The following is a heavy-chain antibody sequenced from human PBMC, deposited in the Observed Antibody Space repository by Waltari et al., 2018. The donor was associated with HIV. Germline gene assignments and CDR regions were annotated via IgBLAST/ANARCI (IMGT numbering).Heavy chain of an antibody. J-gene: IGHJ2*01. D-gene: IGHD2-15*01. CDR2: LIPVVGTT. V-gene: IGHV1-69*01. CDR1: GGTFNNYA. Sequence: QVQLVQSGAEVKKPGSSVKVSCKASGGTFNNYAITWVRQAPGQGLEWMGGLIPVVGTTNYAQTFQGRLTIIADESTSTGYMELSSLRSEDTAVYYCARMATVVDWYFDLWGRGTLVTVSS. CDR3: ARMATVVDWYFDL.